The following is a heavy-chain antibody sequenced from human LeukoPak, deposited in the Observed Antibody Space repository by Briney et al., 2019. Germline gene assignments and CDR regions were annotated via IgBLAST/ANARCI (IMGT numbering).Heavy chain of an antibody. J-gene: IGHJ3*02. D-gene: IGHD3-3*01. CDR2: IKEDGSEK. V-gene: IGHV3-7*01. CDR3: ARALWSGYYAIYWGAFDI. CDR1: GFIVSSYW. Sequence: GGSLRLSCAASGFIVSSYWMSWVRQAPGKGLEWVANIKEDGSEKHYIDSVKGRFTISRDNAKNSLYLLMNSLRPEDTAVYYCARALWSGYYAIYWGAFDIWGQGTMVTVSS.